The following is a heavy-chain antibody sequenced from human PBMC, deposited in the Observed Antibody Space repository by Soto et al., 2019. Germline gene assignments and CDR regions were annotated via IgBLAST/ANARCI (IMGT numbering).Heavy chain of an antibody. V-gene: IGHV3-23*01. J-gene: IGHJ4*02. CDR2: LSGSGGTT. CDR1: GVTFSNYA. D-gene: IGHD3-10*01. CDR3: AKQRADYGSGADTFYFDS. Sequence: GGSLRLSCTVSGVTFSNYAMNWVRQAPGKGLEWVSSLSGSGGTTYYADSVKGRFIISRDNSKNTLYLLMNSLRAEDTAPYYCAKQRADYGSGADTFYFDSWGQGALVTVSS.